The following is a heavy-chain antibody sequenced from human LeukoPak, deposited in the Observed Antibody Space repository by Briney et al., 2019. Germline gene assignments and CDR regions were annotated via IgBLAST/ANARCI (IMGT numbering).Heavy chain of an antibody. V-gene: IGHV4-34*01. CDR3: ARVRGIAAAGTTLIDY. CDR1: GGSISSYY. CDR2: INHSGST. Sequence: SETLSLTCTVSGGSISSYYWSWIRQPPGKGLEWIGEINHSGSTNYNPSLKSRVTISVDTSKNQFSLKLSSVTAADTAVYYCARVRGIAAAGTTLIDYWGQGTLVTVSS. D-gene: IGHD6-13*01. J-gene: IGHJ4*02.